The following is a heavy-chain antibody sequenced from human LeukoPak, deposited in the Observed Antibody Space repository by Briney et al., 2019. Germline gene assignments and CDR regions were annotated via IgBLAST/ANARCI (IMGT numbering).Heavy chain of an antibody. J-gene: IGHJ4*02. D-gene: IGHD2-8*01. V-gene: IGHV4-30-4*01. CDR3: ARDKDRLSLDY. CDR1: GGSISSGDYY. CDR2: IYYSGST. Sequence: PSETLSLPCTVSGGSISSGDYYWSWIRPPPGKGLEWIGYIYYSGSTYYNPSLKSRVTISVDTSKNQFSLKLSSVTAADTAVYYCARDKDRLSLDYWGQGTLVTVSS.